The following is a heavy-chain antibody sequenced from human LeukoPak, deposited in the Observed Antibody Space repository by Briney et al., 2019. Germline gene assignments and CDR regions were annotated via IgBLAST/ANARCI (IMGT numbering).Heavy chain of an antibody. Sequence: GGSPRLSCAASGFTFSSYSMNWVRQAPGKGLEWVSSISSSSSYIYYADSVKGRFTISRDNAKNSLYLQMNSLRAEDTAVYYCARPHYYDSSGYYYLFDYWGQGTLVTVSS. D-gene: IGHD3-22*01. J-gene: IGHJ4*02. CDR3: ARPHYYDSSGYYYLFDY. V-gene: IGHV3-21*01. CDR2: ISSSSSYI. CDR1: GFTFSSYS.